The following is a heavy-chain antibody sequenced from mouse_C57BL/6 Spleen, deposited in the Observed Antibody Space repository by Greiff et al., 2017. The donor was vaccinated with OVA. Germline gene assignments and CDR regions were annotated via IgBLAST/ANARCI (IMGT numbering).Heavy chain of an antibody. J-gene: IGHJ3*01. V-gene: IGHV1-5*01. CDR3: TREGTTVEFGFAY. CDR2: IYPGNSDT. D-gene: IGHD1-1*01. CDR1: GYTFTSYW. Sequence: VQLQQSGTVLARPGASVKMSCKTSGYTFTSYWMHWVNQRPGQGLEWIGAIYPGNSDTSYNPKFKGKAKLTAVTSASTAYMELSSLTKEDSAVYYCTREGTTVEFGFAYWGQGTLVTVSA.